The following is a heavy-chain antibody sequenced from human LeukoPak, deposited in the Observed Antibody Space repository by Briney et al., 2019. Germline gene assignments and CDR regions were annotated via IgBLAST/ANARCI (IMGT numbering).Heavy chain of an antibody. Sequence: SETLSLTCTVSGGSITSYYWSWIRQPPGKGLEWIGSIYYSGSTYYNPSLKSRVTISVDTSKNQFSLKLSSVTAADTAVYYCARLEYSSSWYFDYWGQGTLVTVSS. CDR2: IYYSGST. CDR3: ARLEYSSSWYFDY. V-gene: IGHV4-39*01. CDR1: GGSITSYY. D-gene: IGHD6-13*01. J-gene: IGHJ4*02.